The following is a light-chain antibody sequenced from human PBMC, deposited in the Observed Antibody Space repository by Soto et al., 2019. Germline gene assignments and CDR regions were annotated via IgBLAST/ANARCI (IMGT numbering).Light chain of an antibody. Sequence: QSVLIQPPSVSGSPGQSVTISCTGTSSDVGSYDYVSWYQQHPGTFPKPMIYNVNIQPSGVPDRFSGSKSGNTASMTISGLQAEDEADYLCCSYTSSATWVFGGGTKLTVL. J-gene: IGLJ3*02. CDR2: NVN. V-gene: IGLV2-11*01. CDR3: CSYTSSATWV. CDR1: SSDVGSYDY.